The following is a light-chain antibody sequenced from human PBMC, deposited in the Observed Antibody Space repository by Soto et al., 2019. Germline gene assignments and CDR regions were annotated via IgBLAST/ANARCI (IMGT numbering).Light chain of an antibody. V-gene: IGKV1-39*01. J-gene: IGKJ2*01. Sequence: EIQMTQSPSSLSASVGDRVTITCRASQTITRYLNWYQHKPGKAPKLLIYTTSSLQSGVPSRCSGSGSGSDFTLTISSLQPEDFATYYCQQGYRTPYTFGQGTKLEIK. CDR1: QTITRY. CDR2: TTS. CDR3: QQGYRTPYT.